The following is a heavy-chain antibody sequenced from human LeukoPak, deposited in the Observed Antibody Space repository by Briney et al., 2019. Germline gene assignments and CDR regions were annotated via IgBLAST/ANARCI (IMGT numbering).Heavy chain of an antibody. CDR2: ISTSGGST. V-gene: IGHV3-23*01. CDR3: ARLRSTSVDY. J-gene: IGHJ4*02. D-gene: IGHD2-2*01. CDR1: GFTFSNYA. Sequence: GGSLTLSCAASGFTFSNYAMTWVRQAPGKGLEWVSAISTSGGSTYYADSVKGRFTISRDNSKNTLYLQMNNLRAEDTAVYYCARLRSTSVDYWGQGTLVTVSS.